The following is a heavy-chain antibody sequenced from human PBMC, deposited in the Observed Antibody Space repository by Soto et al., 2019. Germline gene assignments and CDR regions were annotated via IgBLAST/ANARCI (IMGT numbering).Heavy chain of an antibody. V-gene: IGHV5-51*01. CDR3: XRXHSPRYCSGGSCFAIDY. D-gene: IGHD2-15*01. CDR1: GYSFTSYW. J-gene: IGHJ4*02. CDR2: IYPFYSDT. Sequence: GESLKISCKGSGYSFTSYWIGWVRQMPVKGLECMGIIYPFYSDTRYSPSFQGHVTISSYNSISTSYLQLISLKASYTAMYYCXRXHSPRYCSGGSCFAIDYWGQGTMVTVSS.